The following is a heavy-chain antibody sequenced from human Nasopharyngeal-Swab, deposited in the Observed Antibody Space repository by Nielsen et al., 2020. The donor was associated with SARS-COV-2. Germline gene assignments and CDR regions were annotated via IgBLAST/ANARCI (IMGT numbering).Heavy chain of an antibody. CDR1: GGSFSGYY. V-gene: IGHV4-34*09. J-gene: IGHJ4*02. D-gene: IGHD1-7*01. CDR2: INHSGST. CDR3: ARERELTFDY. Sequence: LRLSCAVYGGSFSGYYWSWIRQPPGKGLEWIGEINHSGSTTYNPSLKSRVTISVDTSKNQFSLKLSSVTAADTAVFYCARERELTFDYWGQGTLVTVSS.